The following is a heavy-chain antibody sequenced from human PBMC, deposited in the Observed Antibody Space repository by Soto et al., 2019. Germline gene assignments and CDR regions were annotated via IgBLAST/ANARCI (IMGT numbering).Heavy chain of an antibody. Sequence: SETLSLTCTVSGGSISSYYWSWIRQPPGKGLEWIGYIYYSGSTNYNPSLKSRVTISVDTSKNQFSLKLSSVTAADPAVYYCARDTYYDFWSGPNWFDPWGQGTLVTVSS. D-gene: IGHD3-3*01. CDR2: IYYSGST. CDR1: GGSISSYY. J-gene: IGHJ5*02. V-gene: IGHV4-59*01. CDR3: ARDTYYDFWSGPNWFDP.